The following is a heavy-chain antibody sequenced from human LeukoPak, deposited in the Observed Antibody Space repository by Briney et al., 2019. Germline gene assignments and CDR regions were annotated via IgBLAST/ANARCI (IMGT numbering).Heavy chain of an antibody. CDR2: INPNSGGT. V-gene: IGHV1-2*02. J-gene: IGHJ3*02. CDR1: GYTFTGYY. D-gene: IGHD2-8*01. Sequence: ASVKVSCKASGYTFTGYYIHWVRQAPGQGLEWMGWINPNSGGTNYAQKFQGRVTMTRDTSISTAYMELSRLRSDDTAVYYCARDRGLDCTNGVCYGNAFDIWGQGTMVTVSS. CDR3: ARDRGLDCTNGVCYGNAFDI.